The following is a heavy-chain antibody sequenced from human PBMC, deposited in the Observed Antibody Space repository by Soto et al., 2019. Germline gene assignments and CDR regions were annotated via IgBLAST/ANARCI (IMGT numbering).Heavy chain of an antibody. CDR1: GGSISSYY. D-gene: IGHD3-10*01. CDR2: VYYTGTT. Sequence: PSETLSLTCTVSGGSISSYYWSWIRQPPGKGLEWVGYVYYTGTTNYNPSLKSRVTISLDTSKNQFSLNLSSVTAADTAVYYCATGRYYYGSEYWGQGTLVTVSS. V-gene: IGHV4-59*01. J-gene: IGHJ4*02. CDR3: ATGRYYYGSEY.